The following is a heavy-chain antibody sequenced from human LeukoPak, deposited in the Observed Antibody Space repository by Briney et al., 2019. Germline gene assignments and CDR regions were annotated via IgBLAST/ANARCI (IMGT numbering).Heavy chain of an antibody. CDR2: TYYRAKYYN. Sequence: SQTLSLTCALSGDSFSSNSAAWNWVRQSPSRCLGWLVRTYYRAKYYNDYAVSVKSRITINPDASKNQFSLQLNSVTTEDTAVYYCARSGAVAGIVYYYYGMDVWGQGTTVTVSS. J-gene: IGHJ6*02. CDR3: ARSGAVAGIVYYYYGMDV. V-gene: IGHV6-1*01. CDR1: GDSFSSNSAA. D-gene: IGHD6-19*01.